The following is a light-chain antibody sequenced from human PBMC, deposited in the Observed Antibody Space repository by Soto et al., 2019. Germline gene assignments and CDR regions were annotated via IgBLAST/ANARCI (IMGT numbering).Light chain of an antibody. CDR3: NSYTSSNTLYV. J-gene: IGLJ1*01. V-gene: IGLV1-40*01. CDR1: SSNIGAGYD. Sequence: QSVLTQPPSVSGAPGQRVTISCSGSSSNIGAGYDAHWYQQLPGAAPKLLIFDNTNRPSGVPDRFSGSKSGNTASLTISGLQADDEADYYCNSYTSSNTLYVFGTGTKVTVL. CDR2: DNT.